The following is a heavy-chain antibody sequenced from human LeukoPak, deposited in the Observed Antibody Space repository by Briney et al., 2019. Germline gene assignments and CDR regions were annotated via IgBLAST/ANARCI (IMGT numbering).Heavy chain of an antibody. J-gene: IGHJ3*02. CDR2: IYTSGST. CDR1: GGSMSSYY. D-gene: IGHD5-18*01. Sequence: ASETLSPTCTVSGGSMSSYYWTWIRQPAGKRLEWIGRIYTSGSTNYNPSLKSRVTMSVDTSKTQFSLKLTSVTAADTALYYCAGYSYGQGGIWGQGTMVTVS. V-gene: IGHV4-4*07. CDR3: AGYSYGQGGI.